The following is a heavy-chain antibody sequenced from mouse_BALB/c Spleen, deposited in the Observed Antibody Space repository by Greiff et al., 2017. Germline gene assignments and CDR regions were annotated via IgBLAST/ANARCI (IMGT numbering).Heavy chain of an antibody. J-gene: IGHJ2*01. Sequence: EVKLQQSGPGLVKPSQSLSLTCSVTGYSITSGYYWNWIRQFPGNKLEWMGYISYDGSNNYNPSLKNRISITRDTSKNQFFLKLNSVTTEDTATYYCARESYYRYDEDYWGQGTTLTVSS. CDR1: GYSITSGYY. V-gene: IGHV3-6*02. D-gene: IGHD2-14*01. CDR3: ARESYYRYDEDY. CDR2: ISYDGSN.